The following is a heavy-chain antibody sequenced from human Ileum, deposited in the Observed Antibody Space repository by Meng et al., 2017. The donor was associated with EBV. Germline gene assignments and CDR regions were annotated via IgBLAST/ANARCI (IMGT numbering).Heavy chain of an antibody. CDR3: ARHHHSPTFDY. V-gene: IGHV4-39*01. CDR1: GGSISSSSYY. Sequence: LQLQVSGPGLVEPSETLSLTCTVSGGSISSSSYYWAWIRQPPGEGLEWIGSVVYSGTTYYTSSLKSRVSISVDTSKNQFSLKLSSVTAADTAVYYCARHHHSPTFDYWGQGTLVTVSS. J-gene: IGHJ4*02. D-gene: IGHD1-14*01. CDR2: VVYSGTT.